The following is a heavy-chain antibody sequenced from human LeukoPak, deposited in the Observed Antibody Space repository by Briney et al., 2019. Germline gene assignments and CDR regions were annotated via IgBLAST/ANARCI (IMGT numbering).Heavy chain of an antibody. D-gene: IGHD2-15*01. Sequence: PGGSLRPSCAASGFTFSSYAMHWVRQAPGKGLEYVSAISSNGGSTYYANSVKGRFTISRDNSKNTLYLQMGSLRAEDMAVYYCASHVAATDYYYGMDVWGQGTTVTVSS. CDR1: GFTFSSYA. CDR2: ISSNGGST. V-gene: IGHV3-64*01. CDR3: ASHVAATDYYYGMDV. J-gene: IGHJ6*02.